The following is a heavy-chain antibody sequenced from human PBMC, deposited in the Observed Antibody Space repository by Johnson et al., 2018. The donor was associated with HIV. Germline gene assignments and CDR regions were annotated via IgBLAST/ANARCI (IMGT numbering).Heavy chain of an antibody. CDR2: ISYDGSNK. Sequence: VQLVESGGGVVPPGGSLRLSCAASGFTFSSYAMHWVRQAPGKGLEWVAFISYDGSNKYYADSVKGRFTISRDHSKNTLYLQMNSLRAEDTAVYYCARESRTTVVIRGGAFDIWGQGTMVTVSS. J-gene: IGHJ3*02. CDR3: ARESRTTVVIRGGAFDI. CDR1: GFTFSSYA. D-gene: IGHD4-23*01. V-gene: IGHV3-30*04.